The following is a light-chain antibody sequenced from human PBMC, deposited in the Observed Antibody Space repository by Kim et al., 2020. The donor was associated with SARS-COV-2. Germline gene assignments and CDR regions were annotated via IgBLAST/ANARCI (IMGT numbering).Light chain of an antibody. CDR1: HSVASRY. CDR3: QQYGTLPYT. Sequence: PGERATLSCRASHSVASRYLAWYQLKPGQAPRLLLFGASSWAAGVPDRFTGSGSGTDFTLTISSLEPEDFAMDYCQQYGTLPYTFGQGTKLEI. CDR2: GAS. J-gene: IGKJ2*01. V-gene: IGKV3-20*01.